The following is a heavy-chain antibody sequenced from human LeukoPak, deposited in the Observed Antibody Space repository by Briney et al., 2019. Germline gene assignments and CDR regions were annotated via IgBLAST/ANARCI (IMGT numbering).Heavy chain of an antibody. V-gene: IGHV4-39*01. CDR1: GGSISSSSYH. Sequence: PSETLSLTCTVSGGSISSSSYHWGWIRRPPGKGLEWIGSIYYSGSTYYNPSLKSRVTISVDTSKNQFSLKLSSVTAADTAVYYCAIPRGYSYGYGEDYWGQGTLVTVSS. D-gene: IGHD5-18*01. CDR2: IYYSGST. J-gene: IGHJ4*02. CDR3: AIPRGYSYGYGEDY.